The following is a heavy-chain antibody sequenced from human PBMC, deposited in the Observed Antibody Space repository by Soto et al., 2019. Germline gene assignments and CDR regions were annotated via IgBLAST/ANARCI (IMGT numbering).Heavy chain of an antibody. Sequence: SETLSLTCSLSGASITSTTYFWAWIRQPPGKGLEWVGGIYYSGKTHYNPSLKSRTTISVDRSRNQFSLQVSSVTAADTAVYYCANNLPRTGRFDYWGQGTVVTVSS. V-gene: IGHV4-39*01. CDR1: GASITSTTYF. CDR2: IYYSGKT. J-gene: IGHJ4*02. CDR3: ANNLPRTGRFDY.